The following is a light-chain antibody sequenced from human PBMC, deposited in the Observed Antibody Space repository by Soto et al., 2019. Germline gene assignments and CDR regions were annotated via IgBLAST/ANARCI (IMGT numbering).Light chain of an antibody. CDR3: QQYNNWPPWT. CDR2: GAS. CDR1: QSVSST. J-gene: IGKJ1*01. V-gene: IGKV3-15*01. Sequence: EIVMTQSPATLSVSPGERATLSCRASQSVSSTLAWYQQKPGQAPRLLIHGASTRATGVPARLSGSGSGTEFTLTISSLQSEDFAVYYCQQYNNWPPWTFGQGTKVDIK.